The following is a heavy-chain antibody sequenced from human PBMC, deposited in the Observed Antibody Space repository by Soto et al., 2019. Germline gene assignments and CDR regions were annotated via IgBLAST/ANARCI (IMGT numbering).Heavy chain of an antibody. D-gene: IGHD1-1*01. Sequence: SVKVSCTASGGTFSGYAISWVRHAPGQGLEWMGGIIPIFGTANYAQKFEGRVTITADESTSTAYMELSSLRPEDTAVYYCARNRIATIPSAIDYWGQGTLVTVSS. CDR2: IIPIFGTA. CDR3: ARNRIATIPSAIDY. V-gene: IGHV1-69*13. CDR1: GGTFSGYA. J-gene: IGHJ4*02.